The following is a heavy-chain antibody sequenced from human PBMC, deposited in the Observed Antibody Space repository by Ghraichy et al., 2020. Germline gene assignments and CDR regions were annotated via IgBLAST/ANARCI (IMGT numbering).Heavy chain of an antibody. J-gene: IGHJ6*02. Sequence: GGSLRLSCAASGFTFSSYGMYWVRQAPGKGLEWVAVISYDGSNKYYADSVEGRFTISRDNSKNTLYLQMNSLRAEDTAVYYCAKDIVGLSRFYYYYGMDVWGQGTTVTVSS. D-gene: IGHD3/OR15-3a*01. CDR3: AKDIVGLSRFYYYYGMDV. CDR1: GFTFSSYG. V-gene: IGHV3-30*18. CDR2: ISYDGSNK.